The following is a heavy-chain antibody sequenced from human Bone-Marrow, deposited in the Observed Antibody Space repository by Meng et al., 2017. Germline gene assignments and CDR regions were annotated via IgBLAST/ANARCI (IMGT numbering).Heavy chain of an antibody. CDR3: ATGAAAADH. J-gene: IGHJ4*02. CDR1: GFSFTDAW. Sequence: EVQVVESVGGLVNPGGSRRLSCVASGFSFTDAWMSWVRQAPGKGLEWVCRIKRKSDGGTTDYAAPVKGRFTISRDDSKNTLYLQMNSLITEDTAVYFCATGAAAADHWGQGTLVTVSS. D-gene: IGHD6-13*01. V-gene: IGHV3-15*01. CDR2: IKRKSDGGTT.